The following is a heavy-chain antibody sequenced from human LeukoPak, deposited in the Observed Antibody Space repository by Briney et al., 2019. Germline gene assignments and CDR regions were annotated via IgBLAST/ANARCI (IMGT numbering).Heavy chain of an antibody. CDR3: ARSADDYFDF. CDR1: GFTFSNYW. J-gene: IGHJ4*02. Sequence: PGGSLRLSCAASGFTFSNYWMSWVRQAPGKGLERVANIKHDGSEKYHVDSVKGRFSISRDNAKNSMYLQMNSLRAEDTAVYYCARSADDYFDFWGQGTLVTVSS. V-gene: IGHV3-7*01. D-gene: IGHD4/OR15-4a*01. CDR2: IKHDGSEK.